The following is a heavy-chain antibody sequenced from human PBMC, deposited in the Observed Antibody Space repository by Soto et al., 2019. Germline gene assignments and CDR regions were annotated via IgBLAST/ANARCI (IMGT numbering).Heavy chain of an antibody. V-gene: IGHV4-34*01. CDR2: INHSGST. J-gene: IGHJ5*02. D-gene: IGHD1-20*01. CDR1: GGSFSGYY. CDR3: ARRYFRPSPLSGWFDP. Sequence: PSETLSLTCAVYGGSFSGYYWSWIRQPPGKGLEWIGEINHSGSTNYNPSLKSRVTISVDTSKNQFSLKLSSVTAADTAVYYCARRYFRPSPLSGWFDPWGQGTLVTVSS.